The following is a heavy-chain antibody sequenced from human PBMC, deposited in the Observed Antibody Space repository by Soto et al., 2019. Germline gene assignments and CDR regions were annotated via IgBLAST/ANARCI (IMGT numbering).Heavy chain of an antibody. V-gene: IGHV1-69*13. J-gene: IGHJ4*02. CDR2: IIPIFGTA. CDR3: AREEPTTAVFDY. Sequence: SVKVSCKASGGTFSSYAISWVRQAPGQGLEWMGGIIPIFGTANYAQKFQGRVTITADESTSTAYMELSSLRSEDTAVYYCAREEPTTAVFDYWGQGTLVTVSS. D-gene: IGHD1-26*01. CDR1: GGTFSSYA.